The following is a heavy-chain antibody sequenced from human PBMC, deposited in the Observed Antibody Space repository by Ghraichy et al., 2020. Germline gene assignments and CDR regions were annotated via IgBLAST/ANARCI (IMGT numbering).Heavy chain of an antibody. D-gene: IGHD4-17*01. CDR2: IIPILGIA. V-gene: IGHV1-69*04. CDR3: AREGDWAVTTSVSPNWFDP. J-gene: IGHJ5*02. Sequence: SVKVSCKASGGTFSSYAISWVRQAPGQGLEWMGRIIPILGIANYAQKFQGRVTITADKSTSTAYMELSSLRSEDTAVYYCAREGDWAVTTSVSPNWFDPWGQGTLVTVSS. CDR1: GGTFSSYA.